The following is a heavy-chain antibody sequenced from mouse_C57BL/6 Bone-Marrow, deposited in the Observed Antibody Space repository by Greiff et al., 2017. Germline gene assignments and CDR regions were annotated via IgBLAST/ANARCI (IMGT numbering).Heavy chain of an antibody. D-gene: IGHD1-1*01. Sequence: QVQLQQPGAELVKPGASVKLSCKASGYTFTSYWMQWVKQRPGQGLEWIGAIDPSDSYTHYNQKIKGKATLTVDTSSSTAYMQLSSLTSEDSAVYYGAREGLLRSLAMDYWGQGTSVTVSS. CDR1: GYTFTSYW. J-gene: IGHJ4*01. CDR3: AREGLLRSLAMDY. V-gene: IGHV1-50*01. CDR2: IDPSDSYT.